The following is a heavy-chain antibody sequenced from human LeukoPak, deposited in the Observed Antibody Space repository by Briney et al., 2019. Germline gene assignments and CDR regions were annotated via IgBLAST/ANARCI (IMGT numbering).Heavy chain of an antibody. D-gene: IGHD2-2*01. CDR2: ISSSSSTI. CDR3: AREVRGSTSCFDY. CDR1: GFTFSSYS. Sequence: GGSLRLSCAAPGFTFSSYSMNWVRQAPGKGLEWVSYISSSSSTIYYADSVKGRFTISRDNAKNSLYLQMNSLRAEDTAVYYCAREVRGSTSCFDYWGQGTLVTVSS. J-gene: IGHJ4*02. V-gene: IGHV3-48*01.